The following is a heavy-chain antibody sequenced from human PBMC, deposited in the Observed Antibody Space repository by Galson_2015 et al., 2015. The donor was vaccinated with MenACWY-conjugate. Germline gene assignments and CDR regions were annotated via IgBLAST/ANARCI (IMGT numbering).Heavy chain of an antibody. D-gene: IGHD1-26*01. Sequence: QSGAEVKKPGESLKISCTASGYNFIPYWIGWVRQVPGKGLEWVGLISPIDSKTRYSPAFGGRVTISADNSITTAYLQGNSLQASDTAMYYCARHPPGGRGMDVWGQGTTVTVAS. J-gene: IGHJ6*02. CDR1: GYNFIPYW. CDR3: ARHPPGGRGMDV. CDR2: ISPIDSKT. V-gene: IGHV5-51*01.